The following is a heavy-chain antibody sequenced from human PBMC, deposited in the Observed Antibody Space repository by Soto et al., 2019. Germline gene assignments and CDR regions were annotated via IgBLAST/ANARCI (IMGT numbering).Heavy chain of an antibody. CDR2: ISYDGSNK. Sequence: QVQLVESGGGVVQPGRSLRLSCAASGFTFSSDGMHWVRQAPGKGLEWVAVISYDGSNKYYADSVKGPFTISRDDSKNTLYLQMNSLRAEDTAVYYCAKSGSGPVAGGWCAPWCQGTLVTVPS. V-gene: IGHV3-30*18. CDR3: AKSGSGPVAGGWCAP. CDR1: GFTFSSDG. D-gene: IGHD3-10*01. J-gene: IGHJ5*02.